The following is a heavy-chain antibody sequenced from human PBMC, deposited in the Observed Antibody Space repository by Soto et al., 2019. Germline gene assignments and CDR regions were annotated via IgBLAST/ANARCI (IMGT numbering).Heavy chain of an antibody. CDR1: GGSISREY. Sequence: SETLSLTSTVYGGSISREYWSCIRLLPRKGLEWIGYIYYSGSTNYNPPLKSRVTISVDTSKNQFSLKLRSVTAADTAVYYCARFEIMDRGPAPELYVWAQGTTVPVSS. J-gene: IGHJ6*02. CDR2: IYYSGST. CDR3: ARFEIMDRGPAPELYV. D-gene: IGHD3-10*01. V-gene: IGHV4-59*01.